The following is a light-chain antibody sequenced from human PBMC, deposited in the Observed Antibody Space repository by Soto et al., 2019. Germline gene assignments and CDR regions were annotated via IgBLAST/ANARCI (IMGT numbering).Light chain of an antibody. J-gene: IGKJ1*01. V-gene: IGKV1-8*01. Sequence: AIRMTQSPSSLSASTGDRVTITCRASQGIGGYLAWYQQKPGKAPKILMFAASTLQTGVPSRFSGSGSGTDFTLTISYLQPEDFATYYCQQYYAYPQTFGQGTKVDIK. CDR2: AAS. CDR3: QQYYAYPQT. CDR1: QGIGGY.